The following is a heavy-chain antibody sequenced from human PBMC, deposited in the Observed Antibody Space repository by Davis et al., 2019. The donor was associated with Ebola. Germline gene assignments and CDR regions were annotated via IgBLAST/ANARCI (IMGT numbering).Heavy chain of an antibody. CDR3: ARGGRYCSGGSCYSHYYYGMDV. D-gene: IGHD2-15*01. Sequence: ASVKVSCKASGYTFTSYAMHWVRQAPGQRLEWMGWINAGNDNTKYSQKFQGRVTITRDTSASTAYMELSSLRSEDTAVYYCARGGRYCSGGSCYSHYYYGMDVWGQGTTVTVSS. V-gene: IGHV1-3*01. CDR2: INAGNDNT. CDR1: GYTFTSYA. J-gene: IGHJ6*02.